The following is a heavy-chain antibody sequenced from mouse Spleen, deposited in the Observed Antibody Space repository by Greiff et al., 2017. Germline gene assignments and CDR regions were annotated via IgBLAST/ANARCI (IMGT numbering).Heavy chain of an antibody. CDR2: ISSGGSYT. CDR3: ARHPEGYFDV. Sequence: EVMLVESGGGLVKPGGSLKLSCAASGFTFSSYAMSWVRQTPEKRLEWVATISSGGSYTYYPDSVKGRFTISRDNAKNTLYLQMSSLRSEDTAMYYCARHPEGYFDVWGAGTTVTVSS. J-gene: IGHJ1*01. CDR1: GFTFSSYA. V-gene: IGHV5-9-1*01.